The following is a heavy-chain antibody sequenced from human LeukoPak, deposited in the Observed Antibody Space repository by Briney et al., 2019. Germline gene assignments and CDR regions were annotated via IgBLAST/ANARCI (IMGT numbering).Heavy chain of an antibody. V-gene: IGHV3-7*01. CDR2: IKQDGSEK. CDR3: ARGPHDSSGYYLTL. J-gene: IGHJ2*01. D-gene: IGHD3-22*01. Sequence: GGSLRLSCAASGFTFSSYWMTWVHQAARKGLEWVGNIKQDGSEKYYVDSVKGRSTISRDNAKNSLYLQMNSLRAEDTAVYYCARGPHDSSGYYLTLWGRGTPVTVSS. CDR1: GFTFSSYW.